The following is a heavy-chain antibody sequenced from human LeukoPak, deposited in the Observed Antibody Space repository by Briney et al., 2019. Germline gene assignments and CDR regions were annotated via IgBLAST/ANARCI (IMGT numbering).Heavy chain of an antibody. J-gene: IGHJ4*02. CDR1: GFTFSSYA. Sequence: PRGSLRLSCAASGFTFSSYAMSWVRQAPGKGLEWVSAISGSGGSTYYADSVKGRFTISRDNSKNTLYLQMNSLRAEDTAVYYCGTRPRIVVGDYWGQGTLVTVSS. CDR3: GTRPRIVVGDY. D-gene: IGHD3-22*01. V-gene: IGHV3-23*01. CDR2: ISGSGGST.